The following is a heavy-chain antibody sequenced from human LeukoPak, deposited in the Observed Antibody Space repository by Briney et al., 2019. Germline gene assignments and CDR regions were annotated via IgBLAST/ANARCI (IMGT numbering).Heavy chain of an antibody. Sequence: KTSETLSLTCAVYGGSFSGYYWSWIRQPPGKGLEWIGEINHSGSTNYNPSLKSRVTISVDTSKNQFSLKLSSVTAADTAVYYCARKENVYYYFDYWGQGTLVTVSS. CDR1: GGSFSGYY. J-gene: IGHJ4*02. D-gene: IGHD3-10*01. V-gene: IGHV4-34*01. CDR2: INHSGST. CDR3: ARKENVYYYFDY.